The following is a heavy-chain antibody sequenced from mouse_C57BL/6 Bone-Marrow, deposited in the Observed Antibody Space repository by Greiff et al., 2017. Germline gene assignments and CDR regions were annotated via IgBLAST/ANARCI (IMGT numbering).Heavy chain of an antibody. CDR2: ISSGGSYT. D-gene: IGHD2-3*01. CDR1: GFTFSSYG. J-gene: IGHJ4*01. Sequence: EVHLVESGGDLVKPGGSLKLSCAASGFTFSSYGMSWVRQTPDKRLEWVATISSGGSYTYYPDSVKGRFTISRDNAKNTLYLQMSSLKSEDTAMYYCARRLLPSKAMDYWGQGTSVTVSS. CDR3: ARRLLPSKAMDY. V-gene: IGHV5-6*01.